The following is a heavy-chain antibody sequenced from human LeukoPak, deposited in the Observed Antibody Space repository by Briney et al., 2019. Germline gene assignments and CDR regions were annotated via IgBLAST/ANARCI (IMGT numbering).Heavy chain of an antibody. Sequence: GASVKVSCKASGYTFTSYDINWVRQATGQGLEWMGWMNPNSGNTGYAQKFQGRVTMTEDTSTDTAYMELSSLRSEDTAVYYCATDRGYYDSSGYYRYWGQGTLVTVSS. V-gene: IGHV1-8*02. D-gene: IGHD3-22*01. J-gene: IGHJ4*02. CDR2: MNPNSGNT. CDR1: GYTFTSYD. CDR3: ATDRGYYDSSGYYRY.